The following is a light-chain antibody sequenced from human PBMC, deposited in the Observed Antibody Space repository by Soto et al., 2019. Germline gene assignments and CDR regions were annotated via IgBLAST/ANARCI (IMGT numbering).Light chain of an antibody. J-gene: IGLJ3*02. CDR1: NSDVGGYNY. V-gene: IGLV2-11*01. Sequence: QSALTQPRSVSGSPGQSVTISCTGTNSDVGGYNYVSWCQQHPGKAPKLMIFDVSARPSGVPDRFSGSKSGNTASLTISGLQPEDEADYYFCSYAGSYSWVFGGGTKLTVL. CDR3: CSYAGSYSWV. CDR2: DVS.